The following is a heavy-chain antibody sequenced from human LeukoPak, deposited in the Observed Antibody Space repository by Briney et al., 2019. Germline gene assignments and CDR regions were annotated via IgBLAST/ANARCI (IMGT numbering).Heavy chain of an antibody. J-gene: IGHJ4*02. Sequence: GGSLRLSCVASGFTFSYSWMIWVRQAPGKELEWVANINQPGSQKYHVDSVKGRFTISRDNARNSLFLQMNSLTADDTAVYYCARGLGKGSSDYWGQGTLVTVSS. CDR1: GFTFSYSW. V-gene: IGHV3-7*03. CDR2: INQPGSQK. D-gene: IGHD6-6*01. CDR3: ARGLGKGSSDY.